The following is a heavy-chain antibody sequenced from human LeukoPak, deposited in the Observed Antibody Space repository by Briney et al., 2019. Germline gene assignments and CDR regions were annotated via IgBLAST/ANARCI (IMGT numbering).Heavy chain of an antibody. J-gene: IGHJ6*03. CDR2: IYNSGTT. Sequence: SETLSLTCVVSGYSISTGYYWGWVRQPPGKGLQWIGSIYNSGTTYYNPSLKSRVTISVDTSKNQFSLNLSSVTAADTAVYFCARAVGYYYYMDVWGKGTTVTVSS. CDR1: GYSISTGYY. V-gene: IGHV4-38-2*01. CDR3: ARAVGYYYYMDV.